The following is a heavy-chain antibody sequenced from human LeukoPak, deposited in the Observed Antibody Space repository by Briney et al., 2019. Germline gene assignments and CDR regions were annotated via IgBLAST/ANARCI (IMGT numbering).Heavy chain of an antibody. V-gene: IGHV3-7*01. CDR3: ARDRYSGSYYDYYYYYYGMDV. Sequence: GGSLRLSCAASGFTFSSYWMSWVRQAPGKGLEWVANIKQDGSEKYYVYSVKGRFTISRDNAKNSLYLQMNSLRAEDTAVYYCARDRYSGSYYDYYYYYYGMDVWGQGTTVTVSS. CDR2: IKQDGSEK. J-gene: IGHJ6*02. CDR1: GFTFSSYW. D-gene: IGHD1-26*01.